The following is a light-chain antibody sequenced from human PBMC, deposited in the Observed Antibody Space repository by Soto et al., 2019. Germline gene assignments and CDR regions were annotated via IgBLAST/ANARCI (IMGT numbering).Light chain of an antibody. CDR2: AAY. CDR3: QKYNSAPRT. J-gene: IGKJ1*01. CDR1: QDISIY. V-gene: IGKV1-27*01. Sequence: DIQMTQSPSSLSASVGDRVTITCRASQDISIYLAWYQQKPGKVPKLLIYAAYTLQSGVPSRFSGSGSGTDFTLTISSLQPEDVAPYYCQKYNSAPRTFGQGTKVEIK.